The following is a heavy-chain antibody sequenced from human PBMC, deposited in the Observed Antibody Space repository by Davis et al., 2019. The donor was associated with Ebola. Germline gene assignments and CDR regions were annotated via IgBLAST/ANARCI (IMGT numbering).Heavy chain of an antibody. J-gene: IGHJ4*02. CDR3: ARGLTYYYDTSGYY. V-gene: IGHV4-34*01. CDR2: INHSGRT. D-gene: IGHD3-22*01. CDR1: GESFSGYF. Sequence: SETLSLTCAVYGESFSGYFWSWIRQPPGKGLECIGEINHSGRTNYNPSLKSRVTISVDTSKNQFSLKLSSVTAADTAVYYCARGLTYYYDTSGYYWGQGTLVTVSS.